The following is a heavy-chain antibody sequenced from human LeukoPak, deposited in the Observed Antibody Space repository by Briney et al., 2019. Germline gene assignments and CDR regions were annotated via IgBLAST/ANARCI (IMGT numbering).Heavy chain of an antibody. CDR1: GGTFSSYA. V-gene: IGHV1-69*05. D-gene: IGHD6-25*01. Sequence: SVKVSCKASGGTFSSYAISWVRQAPGQGLEWMGGIIPIFGTANYAQKFQGRVTITTDESTSTAYMELSSLRSEDTAVYYCARGGPAAGDYYYMDVWGKGTTVTVSS. J-gene: IGHJ6*03. CDR3: ARGGPAAGDYYYMDV. CDR2: IIPIFGTA.